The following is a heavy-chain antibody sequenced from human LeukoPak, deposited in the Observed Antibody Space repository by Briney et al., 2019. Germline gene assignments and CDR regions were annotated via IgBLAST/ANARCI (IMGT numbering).Heavy chain of an antibody. V-gene: IGHV4-4*02. CDR1: GGSISSSNW. D-gene: IGHD3-16*01. CDR2: IYHSGST. CDR3: ARLGGYVWYYFGY. Sequence: PSETLSLTCAVSGGSISSSNWWSWVRQPPGKGLEWIGEIYHSGSTNYNPSLKSRVTISVDKSKNQFSLKLSSVTAADTAVYYCARLGGYVWYYFGYWGQGTLVTVSS. J-gene: IGHJ4*02.